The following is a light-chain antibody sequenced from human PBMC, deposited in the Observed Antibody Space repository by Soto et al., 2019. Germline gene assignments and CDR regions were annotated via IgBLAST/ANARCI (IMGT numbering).Light chain of an antibody. CDR1: SSDVGGYNF. CDR3: SSCTSSSTLV. J-gene: IGLJ2*01. V-gene: IGLV2-14*01. CDR2: DVT. Sequence: QSVLTQPASVSGYPGQSITISCTGTSSDVGGYNFVSWYQQHPGKAPKLMIYDVTNRPSGVSNRFSGSKSGNTASLTISGLQAEDEADYYCSSCTSSSTLVFGGGTKVTVL.